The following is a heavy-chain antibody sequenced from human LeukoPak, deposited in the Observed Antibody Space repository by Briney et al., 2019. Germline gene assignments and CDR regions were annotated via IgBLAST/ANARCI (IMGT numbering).Heavy chain of an antibody. CDR3: ARVDHLSGYETGADAFDI. D-gene: IGHD5-12*01. J-gene: IGHJ3*02. CDR2: ISRSGSTI. Sequence: PGGSLRLSCAASGFTFSDYYMSWIRQAPGKGLEWVSYISRSGSTIYYADSVKGRFTISRDNAKNSLYLQMNSLRAEDTAVYYCARVDHLSGYETGADAFDIWGQGTMVTVSS. CDR1: GFTFSDYY. V-gene: IGHV3-11*04.